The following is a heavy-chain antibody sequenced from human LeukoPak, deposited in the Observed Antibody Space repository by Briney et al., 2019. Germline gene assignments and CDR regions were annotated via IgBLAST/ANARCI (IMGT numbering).Heavy chain of an antibody. V-gene: IGHV4-59*01. D-gene: IGHD4-17*01. Sequence: SETLSLTCTVSGGSISSYHWSWIRQPPGKGLEWIGYIYYSGSTNYNPSLKSRVTISIDTSKNQFSLKLSSVTTADTAVYYCARDLVTVTKGFDIWGLGTMVSVSS. J-gene: IGHJ3*02. CDR2: IYYSGST. CDR3: ARDLVTVTKGFDI. CDR1: GGSISSYH.